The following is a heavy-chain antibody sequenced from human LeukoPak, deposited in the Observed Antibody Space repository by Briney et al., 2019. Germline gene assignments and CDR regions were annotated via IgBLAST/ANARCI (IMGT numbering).Heavy chain of an antibody. CDR3: ARGPYYDSSKTSAFDI. J-gene: IGHJ3*02. V-gene: IGHV4-30-4*01. D-gene: IGHD3-22*01. CDR2: IYYSGST. Sequence: SETLSLTCTVSGGSISSGDYYWSWIRQPPGKGLEWIGYIYYSGSTYYNPSLKSRVTISVDTSKNHFSLKLTSVTAADTAVYYCARGPYYDSSKTSAFDIWGQGTMVTVSS. CDR1: GGSISSGDYY.